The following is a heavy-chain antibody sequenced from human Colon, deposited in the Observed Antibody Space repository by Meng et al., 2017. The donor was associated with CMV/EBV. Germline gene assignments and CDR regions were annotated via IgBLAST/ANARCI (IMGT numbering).Heavy chain of an antibody. CDR2: IRQDGGEK. V-gene: IGHV3-7*01. J-gene: IGHJ4*02. D-gene: IGHD6-19*01. CDR1: GFTFNSYW. Sequence: GESLKISCAASGFTFNSYWMSWVRQAPGKGLEWVANIRQDGGEKYYVDSVKGRFTISRDNAKNTLYLQMNSLRADDTAVYYCARYRSITESGVGLDSWGQGTLVTVSS. CDR3: ARYRSITESGVGLDS.